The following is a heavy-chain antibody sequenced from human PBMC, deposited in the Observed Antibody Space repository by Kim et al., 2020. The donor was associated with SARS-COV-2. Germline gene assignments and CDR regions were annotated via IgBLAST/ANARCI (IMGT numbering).Heavy chain of an antibody. CDR3: ARTLPRRGTTYGWYFDY. Sequence: SGPTLVNPTQTLTLTCTFSGFSLSTSGMCVSWIRQPPGKALEWLVRIDWDDDKYYSTSLKTRLTISKDTSKNQVVLTMTNMDPVDTATYYCARTLPRRGTTYGWYFDYWGQGTLVTVSS. CDR1: GFSLSTSGMC. V-gene: IGHV2-70*11. J-gene: IGHJ4*02. D-gene: IGHD6-19*01. CDR2: IDWDDDK.